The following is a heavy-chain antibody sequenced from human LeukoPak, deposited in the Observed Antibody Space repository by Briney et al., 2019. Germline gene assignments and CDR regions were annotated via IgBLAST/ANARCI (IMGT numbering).Heavy chain of an antibody. Sequence: SGTLSLTCAVSGGSISSSNWWSWVRQPPGKGLEWIGEIYHSGSTNYNPSLKSRVTISIDTSKNQFSLKLTSVTAADTAVYYCARGPLDIVATKCAFDIWGQGTMVTVSS. CDR3: ARGPLDIVATKCAFDI. V-gene: IGHV4-4*02. D-gene: IGHD5-12*01. CDR2: IYHSGST. J-gene: IGHJ3*02. CDR1: GGSISSSNW.